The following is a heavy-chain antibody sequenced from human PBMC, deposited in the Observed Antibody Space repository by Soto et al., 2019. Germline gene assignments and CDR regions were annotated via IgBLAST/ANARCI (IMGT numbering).Heavy chain of an antibody. Sequence: PGGSLRLSCAASGFTFSSYGMHWVRQAPGKGLEWVAVISYDGSNKYYADSVKGRFTISRDNSKNALYLQMNSLRAEDTAVYYCAKDFSWLLTIDYWGQGTLVTVSS. J-gene: IGHJ4*02. CDR3: AKDFSWLLTIDY. D-gene: IGHD4-17*01. CDR2: ISYDGSNK. CDR1: GFTFSSYG. V-gene: IGHV3-30*18.